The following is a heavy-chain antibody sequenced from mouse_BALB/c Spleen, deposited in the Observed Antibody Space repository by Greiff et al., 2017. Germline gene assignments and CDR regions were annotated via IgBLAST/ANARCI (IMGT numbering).Heavy chain of an antibody. J-gene: IGHJ2*01. V-gene: IGHV1-39*01. CDR3: ARSASIYYYGSSYYFDY. CDR2: IDPYYGGT. Sequence: LKESGPELEKPGASVKISCKASGYSFTGYNMNWVKQSNGKSLEWIGNIDPYYGGTSYNQKFKGKATLTVDKSSSTAYMQLKSLTSEDSAVYYCARSASIYYYGSSYYFDYWGQGTTLTVSS. D-gene: IGHD1-1*01. CDR1: GYSFTGYN.